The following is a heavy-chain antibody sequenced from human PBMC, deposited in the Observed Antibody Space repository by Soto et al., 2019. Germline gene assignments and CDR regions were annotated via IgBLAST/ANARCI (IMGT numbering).Heavy chain of an antibody. CDR1: GFTFSDYY. J-gene: IGHJ6*02. V-gene: IGHV3-11*06. D-gene: IGHD5-12*01. Sequence: LRLSCAASGFTFSDYYMSWIRQAPWKGLEWVSYISSSSSYTNYADSVKGRFTISRDNAKNSLYLQMNSLRAEDTAVYYCARDRRDSGYDFFNRGMDVWGQGTTVTVSS. CDR2: ISSSSSYT. CDR3: ARDRRDSGYDFFNRGMDV.